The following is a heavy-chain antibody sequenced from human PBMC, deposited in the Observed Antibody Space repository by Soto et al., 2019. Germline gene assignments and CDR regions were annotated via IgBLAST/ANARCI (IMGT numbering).Heavy chain of an antibody. Sequence: GASVKVSCKDSGYTYASYAISSVQQAPGQGLEWMGWISAYNGNTNYAQKLQGRVTMTTDTSTSTAYMEPRSLRSDDTAVYYCARDGWLSGYDDFYFDYWGQGTLVTVSS. J-gene: IGHJ4*02. V-gene: IGHV1-18*01. CDR3: ARDGWLSGYDDFYFDY. D-gene: IGHD5-12*01. CDR2: ISAYNGNT. CDR1: GYTYASYA.